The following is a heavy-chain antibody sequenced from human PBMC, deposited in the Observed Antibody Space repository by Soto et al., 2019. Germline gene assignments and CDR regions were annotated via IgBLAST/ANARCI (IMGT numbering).Heavy chain of an antibody. V-gene: IGHV4-39*01. CDR2: IYYSGST. J-gene: IGHJ6*02. CDR3: ARRGHFRGMDV. CDR1: GGSISSSSYY. Sequence: SETLSLTCTVSGGSISSSSYYWGWIRQPPGKGLEWIGSIYYSGSTYYNPSLKSRVTISVDTSKNQFSLKLSSVTAADTAVYYCARRGHFRGMDVWGQGTTVTVSS. D-gene: IGHD3-3*02.